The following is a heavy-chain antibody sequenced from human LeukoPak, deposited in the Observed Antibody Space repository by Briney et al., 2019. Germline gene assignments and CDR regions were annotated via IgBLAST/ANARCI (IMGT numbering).Heavy chain of an antibody. CDR3: AKKSVEYYDFWSGYYPFDY. CDR1: GFTFSSYA. CDR2: ISGSGGST. D-gene: IGHD3-3*01. V-gene: IGHV3-23*01. Sequence: GGSLRLSCAASGFTFSSYAMSWVRQAPGKGLEWVSAISGSGGSTYYADSVKGRFTISRDNSKNTLYLQMNSLRAEDTAVYHCAKKSVEYYDFWSGYYPFDYWGQGTLVTVSS. J-gene: IGHJ4*02.